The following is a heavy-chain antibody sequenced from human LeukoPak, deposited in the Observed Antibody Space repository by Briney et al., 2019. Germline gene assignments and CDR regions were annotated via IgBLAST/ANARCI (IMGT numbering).Heavy chain of an antibody. J-gene: IGHJ4*02. D-gene: IGHD5-12*01. CDR3: ARDHRYAFDN. Sequence: PGGSLRLSCAASGFPFNDYSMNWVRQAPGKGLEGISYIGIDSGNTKYADSVKGRFTISADSAKNSLHLQMNSLRVEDTAVYFCARDHRYAFDNWGQGILVTVSS. V-gene: IGHV3-48*04. CDR1: GFPFNDYS. CDR2: IGIDSGNT.